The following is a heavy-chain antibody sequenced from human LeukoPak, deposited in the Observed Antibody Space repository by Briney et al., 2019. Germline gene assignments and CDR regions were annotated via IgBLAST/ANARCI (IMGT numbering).Heavy chain of an antibody. J-gene: IGHJ6*03. CDR2: ISPSSGDT. CDR3: ARAAIAVAGDYHYHYMDV. CDR1: GYTFTGHY. Sequence: ASVKVSCKASGYTFTGHYMHWVRQAPGQGLEWMGWISPSSGDTDYSQRLQGRVTMTRDTSISTAYMELSRLRSDNTAVYYCARAAIAVAGDYHYHYMDVWGKGTTVTVSS. D-gene: IGHD6-19*01. V-gene: IGHV1-2*02.